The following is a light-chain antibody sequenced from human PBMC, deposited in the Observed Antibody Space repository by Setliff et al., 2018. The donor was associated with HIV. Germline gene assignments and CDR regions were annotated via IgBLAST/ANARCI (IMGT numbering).Light chain of an antibody. J-gene: IGLJ2*01. V-gene: IGLV1-47*01. CDR3: AAWDDSLSAHVV. Sequence: QSVLTQPPSASGTPGQRVTISCSGSNSNIGSNYVYWYQQLPGTTPKLLIYRNNQRPSGVPDRFSGSKSGTSASLAISGLRSEDEAGYYCAAWDDSLSAHVVFGGGTQLTVL. CDR2: RNN. CDR1: NSNIGSNY.